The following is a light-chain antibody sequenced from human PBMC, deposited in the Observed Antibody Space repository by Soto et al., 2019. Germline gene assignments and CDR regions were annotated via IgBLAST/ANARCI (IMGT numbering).Light chain of an antibody. CDR1: SSDVGGYKY. V-gene: IGLV2-14*01. CDR3: SSFTSARTLYV. CDR2: EVS. J-gene: IGLJ1*01. Sequence: QSALTQPASVSGSPGQSITISCAGTSSDVGGYKYVSWYQQNPGKAPKLIIYEVSSRPSGVSNRFSGSKSGNTASLTISGLQDEDEADYYCSSFTSARTLYVFGSGTKVTVL.